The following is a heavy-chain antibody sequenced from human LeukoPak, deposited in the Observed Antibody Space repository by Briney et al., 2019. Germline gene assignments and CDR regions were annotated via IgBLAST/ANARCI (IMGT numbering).Heavy chain of an antibody. Sequence: SETLSLTCTVSGGSISSGDYYWSWIRQPPGKGLEWIGYIYYSGSTYYNPSLKSRVTISVDTSKNQFSLKLSSVTAADTAVYYCARVGDSSSPNWFDPWGQGTLVTVSS. D-gene: IGHD6-6*01. CDR1: GGSISSGDYY. CDR3: ARVGDSSSPNWFDP. V-gene: IGHV4-30-4*08. CDR2: IYYSGST. J-gene: IGHJ5*02.